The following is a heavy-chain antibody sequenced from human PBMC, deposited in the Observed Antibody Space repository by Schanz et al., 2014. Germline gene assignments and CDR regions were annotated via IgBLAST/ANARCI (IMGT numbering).Heavy chain of an antibody. D-gene: IGHD3-10*01. CDR3: ARSGVDV. CDR1: GFTFNNFG. Sequence: EVQLVESGGGLVKPGGSLRLSCAASGFTFNNFGMNWARQAPGKGLEWVSCITGGSTTYTYYADSVRGRFTISRDNAKSSVYLQMNSLRAEDTAVYYCARSGVDVWGQGTTVTVSS. CDR2: ITGGSTTYT. V-gene: IGHV3-21*01. J-gene: IGHJ6*02.